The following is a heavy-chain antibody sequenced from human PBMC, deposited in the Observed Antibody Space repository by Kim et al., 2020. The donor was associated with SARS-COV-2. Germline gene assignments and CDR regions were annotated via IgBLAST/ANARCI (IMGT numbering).Heavy chain of an antibody. CDR3: AKGLIDAFDI. CDR2: NK. J-gene: IGHJ3*02. D-gene: IGHD2-8*01. Sequence: NKYYADAVKGRFTISRDNAKNTLYLQMNSLRAGDTAVYYCAKGLIDAFDIWGQGTMVTVSS. V-gene: IGHV3-30*02.